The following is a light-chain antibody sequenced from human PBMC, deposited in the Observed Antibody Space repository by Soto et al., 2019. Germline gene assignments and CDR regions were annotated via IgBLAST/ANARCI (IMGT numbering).Light chain of an antibody. CDR3: QQYNNWPPWT. Sequence: EIVMTQSPATLSVSPWERATLSCRASQSVSSNLAWYQQKPGQAPRLLIYGASTRSTGIPARFSGSGSGTEFTLTISSLQSEDFAVYYCQQYNNWPPWTFGQGTKGEIK. J-gene: IGKJ1*01. CDR2: GAS. CDR1: QSVSSN. V-gene: IGKV3D-15*01.